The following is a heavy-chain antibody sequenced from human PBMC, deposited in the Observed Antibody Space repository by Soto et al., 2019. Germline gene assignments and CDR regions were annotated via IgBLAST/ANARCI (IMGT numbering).Heavy chain of an antibody. V-gene: IGHV6-1*01. J-gene: IGHJ6*02. CDR3: ARASSWYLGYYYGMDV. CDR2: TYYRSKWYN. Sequence: PSQTLSLTCAISGDSVPSNSAAWNWIRQSPSRGLEWLGRTYYRSKWYNDYAVSVKSRITINPDTSKNQFSLQLNSVTPEDSAVYYCARASSWYLGYYYGMDVWGQGTTVTVSS. CDR1: GDSVPSNSAA. D-gene: IGHD6-13*01.